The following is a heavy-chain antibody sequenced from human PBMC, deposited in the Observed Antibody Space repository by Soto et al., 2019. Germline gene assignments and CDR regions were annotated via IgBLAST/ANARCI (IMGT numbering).Heavy chain of an antibody. J-gene: IGHJ3*02. V-gene: IGHV3-21*01. CDR3: ARVTDYDFWSGFPDDAFDI. CDR2: ISSSSSYI. CDR1: GFTFSSYS. D-gene: IGHD3-3*01. Sequence: GGSLRLSCAASGFTFSSYSMNWVRQAPGKGLEWVSSISSSSSYIYYAESVKGRFTISRDNAKNSLYLQMNSLRAEDTAVYYCARVTDYDFWSGFPDDAFDIWGQGTMVTVSS.